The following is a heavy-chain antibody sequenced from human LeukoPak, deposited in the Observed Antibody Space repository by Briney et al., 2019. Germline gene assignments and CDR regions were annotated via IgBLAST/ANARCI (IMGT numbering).Heavy chain of an antibody. CDR1: GFSLSTSGMR. V-gene: IGHV2-70*04. CDR2: IDWDDDK. Sequence: VSGPTLVNPTQTLTLTCTFSGFSLSTSGMRVSWIRQPPGKALEWLARIDWDDDKFYSTSLKTRLTISKGTSKNQDVLTMTNMDPVDTATYYCARTNRGSGSINWFDPWGQGTLVTVSS. CDR3: ARTNRGSGSINWFDP. J-gene: IGHJ5*02. D-gene: IGHD3-10*01.